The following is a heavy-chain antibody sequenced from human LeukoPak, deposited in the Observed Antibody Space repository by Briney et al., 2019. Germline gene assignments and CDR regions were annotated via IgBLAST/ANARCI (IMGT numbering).Heavy chain of an antibody. CDR2: VSSSTSTI. J-gene: IGHJ6*02. D-gene: IGHD2-2*01. CDR3: ARDGGIYCSSISCYSGYYYYGMDL. CDR1: GFTFSSYS. V-gene: IGHV3-48*01. Sequence: GGSLRLSCAASGFTFSSYSMNWVRQAPGKGLEWVSYVSSSTSTICYADSVKGRFTISRDNAKNSLYLQMNSLRVEDTAVYYCARDGGIYCSSISCYSGYYYYGMDLWGQGTTVTVSS.